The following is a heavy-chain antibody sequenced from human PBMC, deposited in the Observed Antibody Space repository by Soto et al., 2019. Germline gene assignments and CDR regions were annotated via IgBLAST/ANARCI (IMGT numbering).Heavy chain of an antibody. V-gene: IGHV3-30*04. CDR1: GFTFNSLS. Sequence: QVQLVESGGGMVQPGTSLRLSCTASGFTFNSLSLHWVRQGPDKGLEGVAVISFDGRATYYADFVKGRFTVSRANSKNTIYLQVNSLRAEDPAVYYCAREPYGDSQYFDYWGQGTLVTVSS. CDR2: ISFDGRAT. J-gene: IGHJ4*02. D-gene: IGHD2-21*02. CDR3: AREPYGDSQYFDY.